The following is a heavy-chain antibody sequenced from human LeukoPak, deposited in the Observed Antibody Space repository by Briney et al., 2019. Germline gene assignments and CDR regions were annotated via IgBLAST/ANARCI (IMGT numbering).Heavy chain of an antibody. CDR3: AKSGGYGLIDY. D-gene: IGHD1-26*01. CDR2: IYHSGTT. J-gene: IGHJ4*02. CDR1: GVSISSSNSY. Sequence: SETLSLTCTVSGVSISSSNSYWGWIRQPPGKGLEWIGSIYHSGTTYYNPSLKSRVTISVDPSKNQFSLKLSSVTAADTAMYYCAKSGGYGLIDYWGQGTRVTVSS. V-gene: IGHV4-39*01.